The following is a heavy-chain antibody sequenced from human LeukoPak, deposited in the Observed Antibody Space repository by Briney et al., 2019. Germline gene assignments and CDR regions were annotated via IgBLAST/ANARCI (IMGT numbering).Heavy chain of an antibody. J-gene: IGHJ5*02. Sequence: SETLSLTCSVSGGSIGTYYWSWIRRPPGKGLEWIGYIHNSGSTNYNPSLKSRVTMSVDTAKNQFSLNLTSVTAADTAVYSCARGSGWYDPWGQGTLATVSS. V-gene: IGHV4-59*01. CDR1: GGSIGTYY. CDR2: IHNSGST. D-gene: IGHD6-19*01. CDR3: ARGSGWYDP.